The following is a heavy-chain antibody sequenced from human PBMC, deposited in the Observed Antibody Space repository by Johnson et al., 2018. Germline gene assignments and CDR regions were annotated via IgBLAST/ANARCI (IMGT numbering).Heavy chain of an antibody. CDR1: GGTFSSYA. CDR2: IIPIFGTA. J-gene: IGHJ6*02. D-gene: IGHD2-21*02. Sequence: QVQLVQSGAEVKKPGSSVKVSCKASGGTFSSYAISWVRQAPGQGLEWMGGIIPIFGTANYAQKFQGRVAITADESPGTAYMELGSLGSEDTAVYYCASACCGGDCYSYDGMDVWGQGPTVTVSS. V-gene: IGHV1-69*12. CDR3: ASACCGGDCYSYDGMDV.